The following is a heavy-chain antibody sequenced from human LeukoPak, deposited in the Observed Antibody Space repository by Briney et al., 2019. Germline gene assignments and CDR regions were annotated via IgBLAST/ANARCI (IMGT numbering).Heavy chain of an antibody. CDR1: GXTFDDYA. J-gene: IGHJ4*02. D-gene: IGHD6-13*01. Sequence: GGSLRLSCAASGXTFDDYAMHWVRQAPGKGLEWVSLISGDGGSTYYTDSVKGRFTISRDDSKNSLYLQMNSLRTEDTALYYCAKDGSSSSPFDYWGQGTLVTVSS. CDR3: AKDGSSSSPFDY. CDR2: ISGDGGST. V-gene: IGHV3-43*02.